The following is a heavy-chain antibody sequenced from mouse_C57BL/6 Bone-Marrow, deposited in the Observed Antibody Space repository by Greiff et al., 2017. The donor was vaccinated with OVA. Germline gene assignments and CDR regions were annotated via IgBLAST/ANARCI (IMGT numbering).Heavy chain of an antibody. CDR3: AREANYGNYDWYFDV. V-gene: IGHV7-1*01. J-gene: IGHJ1*03. D-gene: IGHD2-1*01. CDR1: GFTFSDFY. Sequence: EVKLMESGGGLVQSGRSLRLSCATSGFTFSDFYMEWVRQAPGKGLEWIAASRNKANDYTTEYSASVKGRFIVSRDTSQSILYLQLNALRAEDTAIYYCAREANYGNYDWYFDVWGTGTTVTVSS. CDR2: SRNKANDYTT.